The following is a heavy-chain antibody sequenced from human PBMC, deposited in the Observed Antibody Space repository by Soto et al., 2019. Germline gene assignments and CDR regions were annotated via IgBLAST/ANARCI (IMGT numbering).Heavy chain of an antibody. J-gene: IGHJ4*02. V-gene: IGHV3-15*07. CDR3: TTYYYDSSGYPPCDY. CDR1: GFTFSNAW. Sequence: EVHLVESGGGLVKPGGSLRLSCAASGFTFSNAWMNWVRQAPGKGLEWVGRIKSKTDGGTTDYAAPVKGRFTISRDDSKNTLYLQMNSLKTEDTAVYYCTTYYYDSSGYPPCDYWGQGTLVTVSS. D-gene: IGHD3-22*01. CDR2: IKSKTDGGTT.